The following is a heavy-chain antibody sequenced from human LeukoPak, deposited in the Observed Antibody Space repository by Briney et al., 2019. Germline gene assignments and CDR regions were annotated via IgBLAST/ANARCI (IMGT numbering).Heavy chain of an antibody. D-gene: IGHD4/OR15-4a*01. Sequence: GGSLRLSCVASGFTFSTFAMIWVRQPPGKGLERVSGINWNGGSTGYADSAKGRFTISRDNAKNTLYLQMNSLRAEDTAVYYCARRAGAYSHPYDYWGQGTLVTVSS. CDR3: ARRAGAYSHPYDY. V-gene: IGHV3-20*04. J-gene: IGHJ4*02. CDR1: GFTFSTFA. CDR2: INWNGGST.